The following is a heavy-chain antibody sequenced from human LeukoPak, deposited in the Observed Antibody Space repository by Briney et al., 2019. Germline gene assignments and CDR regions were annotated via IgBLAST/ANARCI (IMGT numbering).Heavy chain of an antibody. CDR1: GFTFSSYA. D-gene: IGHD6-13*01. Sequence: GGSLRLSCAASGFTFSSYAMSWVRQAPGKGLEWVSAISGSGGSTYYADSVEGRFTISRDNSKNALYLQMNSLRAEDTAVYYCAKRSGSSWYGDFDFWGQGTLVTVSS. CDR2: ISGSGGST. J-gene: IGHJ4*02. CDR3: AKRSGSSWYGDFDF. V-gene: IGHV3-23*01.